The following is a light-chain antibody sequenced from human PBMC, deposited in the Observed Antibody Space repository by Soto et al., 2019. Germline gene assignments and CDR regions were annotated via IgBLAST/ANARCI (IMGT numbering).Light chain of an antibody. CDR1: QGISTY. J-gene: IGKJ1*01. V-gene: IGKV1-39*01. CDR3: QQYNSYSRT. CDR2: AAS. Sequence: DIQMTQSPSSLSASVGDRVTITCRASQGISTYLNWYQQRPGKAPKLLIYAASSLQSGVPSRFSGSGSETHFTLTISSLQPDDFATYYCQQYNSYSRTFGQGTKVDIK.